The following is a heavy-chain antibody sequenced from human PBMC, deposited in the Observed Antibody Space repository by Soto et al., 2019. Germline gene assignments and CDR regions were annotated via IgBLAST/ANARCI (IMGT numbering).Heavy chain of an antibody. J-gene: IGHJ4*02. V-gene: IGHV1-69*04. CDR2: VNPIVSMS. CDR1: GDTFNFYS. Sequence: QVQLVQSGAEVKRPGSSVKVSCKASGDTFNFYSINWVRQAPGLGLEWMGRVNPIVSMSNYAQRFQGRVTVTADKSKRTAYMELSGLGSEETAIYYCATSYGSGYRAFDYWGQGALVTVSS. D-gene: IGHD3-10*01. CDR3: ATSYGSGYRAFDY.